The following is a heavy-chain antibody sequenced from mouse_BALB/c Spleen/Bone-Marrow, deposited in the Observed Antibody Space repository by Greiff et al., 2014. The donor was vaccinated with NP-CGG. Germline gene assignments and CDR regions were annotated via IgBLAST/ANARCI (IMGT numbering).Heavy chain of an antibody. V-gene: IGHV14-3*02. J-gene: IGHJ4*01. D-gene: IGHD4-1*01. CDR3: ARWEYCAMDY. CDR2: IDPANGNT. CDR1: GFNIKDTY. Sequence: EVQLQESGAELVKPGASVKLSCTASGFNIKDTYMHWVKQRPEQGLEWIGRIDPANGNTKYDPKFQGKATITADTSSNTAYLQLSSLTSEDTAVYYCARWEYCAMDYWGQGTSVTVSS.